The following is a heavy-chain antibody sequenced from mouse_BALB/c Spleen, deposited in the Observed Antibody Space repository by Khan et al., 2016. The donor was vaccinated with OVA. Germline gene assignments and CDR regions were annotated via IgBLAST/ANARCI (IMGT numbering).Heavy chain of an antibody. CDR1: GYSITSGYA. Sequence: EVQLQESGPGLVKPSQSLSLTCTVTGYSITSGYAWNWIRQFPGNKLEWMGYISYSGSTSYNPSLRSRISITRDTSKNQFFLQLNSVTTEDTAIYYCARKNYYGYAMDYWGQGTSVTVSS. D-gene: IGHD1-1*01. V-gene: IGHV3-2*02. CDR2: ISYSGST. J-gene: IGHJ4*01. CDR3: ARKNYYGYAMDY.